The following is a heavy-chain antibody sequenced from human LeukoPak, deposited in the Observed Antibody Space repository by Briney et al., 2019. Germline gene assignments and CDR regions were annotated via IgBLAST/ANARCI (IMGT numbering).Heavy chain of an antibody. V-gene: IGHV3-48*01. CDR3: ARDLEERAARCFDY. D-gene: IGHD6-6*01. Sequence: GGSLRLSCAASGFTFSSYSMNWVRQAPGKGLEWVSYISSSSTIYYADSVKGRFTISRDNAKNSLYLQMNSLRAEDTAVYYCARDLEERAARCFDYWGQGTLVTVSS. J-gene: IGHJ4*02. CDR1: GFTFSSYS. CDR2: ISSSSTI.